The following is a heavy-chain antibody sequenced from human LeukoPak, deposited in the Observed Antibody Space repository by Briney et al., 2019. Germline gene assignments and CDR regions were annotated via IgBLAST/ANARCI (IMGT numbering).Heavy chain of an antibody. CDR2: IYYSGST. CDR3: ARLRYSSGYYDY. CDR1: GGSISSYY. Sequence: PSETLSLTCTVSGGSISSYYWSWLRQPPGKGLEWIGYIYYSGSTNYNPSLKSRVTISVDTSKNQFSLKLSSVSAADTAVYYCARLRYSSGYYDYWGQGTLVTVSS. V-gene: IGHV4-59*08. D-gene: IGHD3-22*01. J-gene: IGHJ4*02.